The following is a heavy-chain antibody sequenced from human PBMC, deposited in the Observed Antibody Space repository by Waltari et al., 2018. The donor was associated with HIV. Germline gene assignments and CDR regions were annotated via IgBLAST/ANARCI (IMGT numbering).Heavy chain of an antibody. CDR1: GFPFSNFR. CDR2: ISFDGRNE. CDR3: AKEGWELLQFGYYFDY. J-gene: IGHJ4*02. D-gene: IGHD1-26*01. V-gene: IGHV3-30*18. Sequence: QVQLVESGAGVVQHGQSLRLSCAASGFPFSNFRIPLVHQAPGKGLDWVAVISFDGRNEYYADSVKGRFTISRDNSKNTVYLQMNSLRADDTAVYYCAKEGWELLQFGYYFDYWGQGTLVTVSS.